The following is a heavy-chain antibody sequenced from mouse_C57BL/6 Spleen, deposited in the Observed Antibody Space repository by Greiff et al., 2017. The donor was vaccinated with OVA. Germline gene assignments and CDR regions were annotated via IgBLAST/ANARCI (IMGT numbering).Heavy chain of an antibody. J-gene: IGHJ3*01. Sequence: EVKLVESGGGLVKPGGSLKLSCAASGFTFSDYGMHWVRQAPEKGLEWVAYISSGSSTIYYADTVKGRFTISRDNAKNTLFLQMTSLRSEDTAMYYCARDGSSYGAWFAYWGQGTLVTVSA. D-gene: IGHD1-1*01. V-gene: IGHV5-17*01. CDR1: GFTFSDYG. CDR2: ISSGSSTI. CDR3: ARDGSSYGAWFAY.